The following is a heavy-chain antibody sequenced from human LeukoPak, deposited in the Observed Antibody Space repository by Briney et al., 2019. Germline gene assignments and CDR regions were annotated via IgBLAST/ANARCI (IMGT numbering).Heavy chain of an antibody. CDR3: AREFWLLWFGELLDGDYYYYMDV. J-gene: IGHJ6*03. CDR1: GYTFTSYG. Sequence: ASVKVSCKASGYTFTSYGISWVRQAPGQGLEWMGWISAYNGNTNYAQKLQGRVTMTTDTSTSTAYMELRSLRSDDTAAYYCAREFWLLWFGELLDGDYYYYMDVWGKGTTVTVSS. CDR2: ISAYNGNT. V-gene: IGHV1-18*01. D-gene: IGHD3-10*01.